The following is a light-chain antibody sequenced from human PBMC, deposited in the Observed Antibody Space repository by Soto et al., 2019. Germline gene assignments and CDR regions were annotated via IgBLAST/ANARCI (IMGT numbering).Light chain of an antibody. CDR2: EVN. V-gene: IGLV2-14*01. J-gene: IGLJ1*01. CDR1: SSDVGAYNY. Sequence: QSVLTQPASVSGSPGQSITIPCPGTSSDVGAYNYVSWYQQYPGKAPKLIIYEVNIRPSGVSNRFSGSKSGNTASLTISGLQADDEADYYCSSYTRSSTYVFGTGTKVTVL. CDR3: SSYTRSSTYV.